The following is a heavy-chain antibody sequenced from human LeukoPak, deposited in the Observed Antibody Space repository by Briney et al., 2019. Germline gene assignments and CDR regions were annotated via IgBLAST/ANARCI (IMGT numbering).Heavy chain of an antibody. CDR3: ARRRVGATSWFDP. Sequence: PSETLSLTCAVYGGSFSGYYWSWIRQPPGKGLEWIGEINHSGSTNYNPSLKSRVTISVDTSKNQFSLKLSSVTAADTAVYYCARRRVGATSWFDPWGQGTLVTVSS. V-gene: IGHV4-34*01. CDR2: INHSGST. J-gene: IGHJ5*02. D-gene: IGHD1-26*01. CDR1: GGSFSGYY.